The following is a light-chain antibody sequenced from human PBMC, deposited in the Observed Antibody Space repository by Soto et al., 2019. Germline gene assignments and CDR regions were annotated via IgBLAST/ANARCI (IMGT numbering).Light chain of an antibody. Sequence: QSVLTQPASVSGSPGQSITISCTGTSSDVGSYNLVSWYQQHPGKAPELMIYEVSKRPSGVSNRFSGPKSGNTASLTISGLQAEDEADYYCCSYAGSSTYVFGTGTKLTVL. J-gene: IGLJ1*01. CDR1: SSDVGSYNL. CDR3: CSYAGSSTYV. V-gene: IGLV2-23*02. CDR2: EVS.